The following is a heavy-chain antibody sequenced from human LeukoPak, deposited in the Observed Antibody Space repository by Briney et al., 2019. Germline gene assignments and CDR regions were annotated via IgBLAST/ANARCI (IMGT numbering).Heavy chain of an antibody. J-gene: IGHJ4*02. CDR1: GFSFRDFA. Sequence: GGSLRLSCKASGFSFRDFAMTWVRQAPGNGLEWVSTMSGRGDSTYYADSVKGRFTVSRDNSDNTLYLHMNSLRAEDTAVYFCANPDSSGFYFSMRFDFWGQGTLVTVSS. CDR2: MSGRGDST. CDR3: ANPDSSGFYFSMRFDF. V-gene: IGHV3-23*01. D-gene: IGHD3-22*01.